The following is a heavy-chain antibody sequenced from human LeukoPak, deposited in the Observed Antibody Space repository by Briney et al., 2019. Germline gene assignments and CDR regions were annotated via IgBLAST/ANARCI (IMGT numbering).Heavy chain of an antibody. CDR2: ISGSGDNT. CDR3: AKKQGGIIVATTLHYYYGMDV. V-gene: IGHV3-23*01. Sequence: GGSLRLSCAASGFTFSSYAMNWVRQAPGKGLEWVSAISGSGDNTYYAASVKGRFTISRDNSKNTLYLQMNSLRAEDTAVYYCAKKQGGIIVATTLHYYYGMDVWGQGTTVTVSS. J-gene: IGHJ6*02. CDR1: GFTFSSYA. D-gene: IGHD5-12*01.